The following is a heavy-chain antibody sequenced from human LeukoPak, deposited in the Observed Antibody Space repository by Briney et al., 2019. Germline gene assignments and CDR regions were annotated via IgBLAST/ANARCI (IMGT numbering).Heavy chain of an antibody. J-gene: IGHJ5*02. CDR2: INHSGST. V-gene: IGHV4-34*01. Sequence: KPSETLSLTCAVYGGSFSGYYWSWIRQPPGKGLEWIGEINHSGSTNYNPSLKSRVTISVDTSKNQFSLKLSSVTAADTAVYYCARQSGGSGYYYDWFDPWGQGTLVTVSS. D-gene: IGHD3-22*01. CDR1: GGSFSGYY. CDR3: ARQSGGSGYYYDWFDP.